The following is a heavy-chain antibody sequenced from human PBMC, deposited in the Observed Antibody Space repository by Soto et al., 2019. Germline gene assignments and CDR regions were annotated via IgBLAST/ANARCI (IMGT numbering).Heavy chain of an antibody. Sequence: ASVKVSCKASGYTFTGYYIHWVREAPGQGLEWMGWINPQTGGTSYAQKFQGRVTLSRDTSINTAYLELSRLTFDDAAVYFCARESDKVISDGMEVWGQGTTVTVSS. V-gene: IGHV1-2*02. D-gene: IGHD2-21*01. CDR1: GYTFTGYY. J-gene: IGHJ6*02. CDR3: ARESDKVISDGMEV. CDR2: INPQTGGT.